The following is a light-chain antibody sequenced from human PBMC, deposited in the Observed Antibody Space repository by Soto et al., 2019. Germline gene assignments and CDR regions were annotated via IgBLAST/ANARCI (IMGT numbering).Light chain of an antibody. J-gene: IGKJ1*01. V-gene: IGKV1-6*01. CDR3: LQDINYPWT. CDR1: QSISSY. Sequence: IQMTQSPSSLSASVGDRVTITWRASQSISSYLNWYQQKPGKAPKLLIYGASNLQSGVPPRFSGSGSGTDFTLAISSLQPEDSATYYCLQDINYPWTFGQGTKVDIK. CDR2: GAS.